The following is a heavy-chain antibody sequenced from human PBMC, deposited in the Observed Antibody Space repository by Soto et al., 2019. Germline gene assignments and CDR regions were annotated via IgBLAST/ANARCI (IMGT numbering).Heavy chain of an antibody. V-gene: IGHV1-69*12. CDR2: IIPIFGTA. J-gene: IGHJ4*02. CDR3: ARDSPRGPLRFLEWDFDC. D-gene: IGHD3-3*01. CDR1: GGTFSSYA. Sequence: QVQLVQSGAEVKKPGSSVKVSCKASGGTFSSYAISWVRQAPGQGLEWMGGIIPIFGTANYAQKFQGRVTITADESTSTAYMELSSLRSEDTAVYYCARDSPRGPLRFLEWDFDCWGQGTLVTVSS.